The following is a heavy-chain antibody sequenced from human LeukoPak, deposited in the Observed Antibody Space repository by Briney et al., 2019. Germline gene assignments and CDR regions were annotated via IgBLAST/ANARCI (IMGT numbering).Heavy chain of an antibody. CDR1: GGSVSSGSYY. CDR3: ARDSITIFGVVSVYYYGMDV. D-gene: IGHD3-3*01. CDR2: IHYSGST. J-gene: IGHJ6*02. Sequence: SETLSLTCTVSGGSVSSGSYYWSWIRQPPGKGLEWIGYIHYSGSTNYNPSLKSRVTISVDTSKNQFSLKLSSVTAADTAVYYCARDSITIFGVVSVYYYGMDVWGQGTTVTVSS. V-gene: IGHV4-61*01.